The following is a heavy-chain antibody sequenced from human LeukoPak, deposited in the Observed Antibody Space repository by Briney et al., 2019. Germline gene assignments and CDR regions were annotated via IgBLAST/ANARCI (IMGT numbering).Heavy chain of an antibody. J-gene: IGHJ4*02. CDR2: IHATGGS. CDR3: ARLGSYHDF. CDR1: GASIRNYY. Sequence: SETLSLTCTVSGASIRNYYWSWIRQTPEKGLEWMGYIHATGGSNYYPSLKSRLTVPIDTSRNQLSLKLTSVTAADTAVYFCARLGSYHDFWGQGALVTVSS. V-gene: IGHV4-4*09. D-gene: IGHD1-26*01.